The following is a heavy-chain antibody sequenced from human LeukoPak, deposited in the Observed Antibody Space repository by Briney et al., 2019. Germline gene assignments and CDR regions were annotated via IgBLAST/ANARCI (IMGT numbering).Heavy chain of an antibody. CDR1: GYTFTSYG. D-gene: IGHD3-3*02. J-gene: IGHJ4*02. CDR2: ISAYNGDT. CDR3: ARVQGPSIFGVVDY. Sequence: ASVKVSCKASGYTFTSYGISWVRQAPGQGLEWMGWISAYNGDTNYAQKFQGRVTMTTDTSTTTAYMEVRNLRPDDTAVYYCARVQGPSIFGVVDYWGQGTLVTVSS. V-gene: IGHV1-18*01.